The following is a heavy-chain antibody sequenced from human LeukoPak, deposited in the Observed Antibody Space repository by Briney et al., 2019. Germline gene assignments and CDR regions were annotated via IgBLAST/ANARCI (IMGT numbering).Heavy chain of an antibody. Sequence: PGGSLRLSCAASGFTFSSYAMSWVRQAPGKGLECVSSISSSSSYIYYADSVKGRFTISRDNAKNSLYLQMNSLRAEDTVVYYCARDLPGGECLDYWGQGTLVTVSS. CDR1: GFTFSSYA. CDR2: ISSSSSYI. V-gene: IGHV3-21*01. CDR3: ARDLPGGECLDY. D-gene: IGHD3-16*01. J-gene: IGHJ4*02.